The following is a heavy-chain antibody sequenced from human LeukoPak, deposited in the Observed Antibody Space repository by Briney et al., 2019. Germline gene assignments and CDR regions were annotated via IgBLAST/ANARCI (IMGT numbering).Heavy chain of an antibody. D-gene: IGHD3-3*01. CDR3: AKGHDFWSGYYTLPYYFDY. CDR2: ISGSGGST. V-gene: IGHV3-23*01. CDR1: GFTFSSYA. J-gene: IGHJ4*02. Sequence: GGSLRLSCAASGFTFSSYAMSWVRQAPGKGPEWVSAISGSGGSTYYADSVKGRFTISRDNSKNTLYLQMNSLRAEDTAVYYCAKGHDFWSGYYTLPYYFDYWGQGTLVTVSS.